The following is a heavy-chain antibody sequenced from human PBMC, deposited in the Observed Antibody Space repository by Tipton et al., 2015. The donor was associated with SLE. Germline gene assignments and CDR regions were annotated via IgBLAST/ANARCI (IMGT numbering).Heavy chain of an antibody. CDR3: VKGRRDVRGPYSYFYYGMDV. Sequence: TLSLTCTVSGDSISNYYWGWIRQPPGKGLEWIGSIYHSGSTYYNPSLKSRVTISVDTSKNQFSLKLSSVTAADAAVYFCVKGRRDVRGPYSYFYYGMDVWGQGTTVTVSS. CDR2: IYHSGST. D-gene: IGHD3-16*01. J-gene: IGHJ6*02. CDR1: GDSISNYY. V-gene: IGHV4-38-2*02.